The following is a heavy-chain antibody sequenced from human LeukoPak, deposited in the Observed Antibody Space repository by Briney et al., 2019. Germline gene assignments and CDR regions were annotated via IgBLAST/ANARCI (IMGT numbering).Heavy chain of an antibody. J-gene: IGHJ4*02. CDR2: IKSKADGGTT. V-gene: IGHV3-15*01. CDR1: GFTFSNAW. CDR3: ATNSDYEGLFAY. Sequence: GGSLRLSCAASGFTFSNAWMSWVGQAPGKGLEWFGRIKSKADGGTTDYAAPVKGRFTISRDDSENTLYLQMNSLKTEDTAVYYCATNSDYEGLFAYWGQGSLVTVSS. D-gene: IGHD5-12*01.